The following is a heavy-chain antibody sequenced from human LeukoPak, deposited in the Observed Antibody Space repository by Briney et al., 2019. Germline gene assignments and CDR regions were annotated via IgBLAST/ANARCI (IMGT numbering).Heavy chain of an antibody. CDR1: GYTFTSYG. J-gene: IGHJ5*02. D-gene: IGHD2-2*01. Sequence: ASVKVSCKASGYTFTSYGISWVRQAPGQGLEWMGWISAYNGNTNYAQKLQGRATMTTDTSTSTAYMELRSLRSDDTAVYYCARTIVVVPAATYNWFDPWGQETLVTVSS. CDR3: ARTIVVVPAATYNWFDP. V-gene: IGHV1-18*01. CDR2: ISAYNGNT.